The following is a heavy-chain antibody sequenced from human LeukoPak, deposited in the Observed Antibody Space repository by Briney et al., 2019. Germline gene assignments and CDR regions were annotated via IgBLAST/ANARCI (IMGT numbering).Heavy chain of an antibody. Sequence: ASVKVSCKVSGYTLTELSMHWVRQAPGKGLEWMGDFDPEDGETIYAQKFQGRVTMTEDTSTDTAYMELSSLRSEDTAVYYCATGEQWLVGRFDYWGQGTLVTVSS. CDR3: ATGEQWLVGRFDY. V-gene: IGHV1-24*01. CDR2: FDPEDGET. D-gene: IGHD6-19*01. J-gene: IGHJ4*02. CDR1: GYTLTELS.